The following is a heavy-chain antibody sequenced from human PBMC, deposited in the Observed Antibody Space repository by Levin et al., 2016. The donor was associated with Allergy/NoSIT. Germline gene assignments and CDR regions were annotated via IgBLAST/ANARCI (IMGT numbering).Heavy chain of an antibody. J-gene: IGHJ4*02. CDR3: ARDGVQLWFTGFVDY. D-gene: IGHD5-18*01. CDR1: GFTFSSYA. Sequence: GGSLRLSCAASGFTFSSYAMHWVRQAPGKGLEWVAVISYDGSNKYYADSVKGRFTISRDNSKNTLYLQMNSLRAEDTAVYYCARDGVQLWFTGFVDYWGQGTLVTVSS. V-gene: IGHV3-30-3*01. CDR2: ISYDGSNK.